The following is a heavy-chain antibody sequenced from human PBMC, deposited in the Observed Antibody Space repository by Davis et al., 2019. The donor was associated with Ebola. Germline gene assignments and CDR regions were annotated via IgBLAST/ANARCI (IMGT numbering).Heavy chain of an antibody. CDR3: ARAPNYDVLTGTSSYYFDD. CDR2: ISGFNTTT. D-gene: IGHD3-9*01. Sequence: ASVKVSCKSSGYTFTSYGLVWVRQAPGLGLEWMGWISGFNTTTNFAQKFQGRVTVSKDTSTNTAYMDLRSLTSDDTAIYYCARAPNYDVLTGTSSYYFDDWGQGTLVTVSS. J-gene: IGHJ4*02. CDR1: GYTFTSYG. V-gene: IGHV1-18*04.